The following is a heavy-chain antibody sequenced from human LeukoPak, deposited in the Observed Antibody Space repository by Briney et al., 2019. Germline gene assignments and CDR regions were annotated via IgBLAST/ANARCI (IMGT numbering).Heavy chain of an antibody. V-gene: IGHV4-59*02. CDR3: ARDTYYYDSSGYHRFDY. D-gene: IGHD3-22*01. CDR1: GGSVSDYY. Sequence: SETLSLTCTISGGSVSDYYWSWIRQSPGKGLEWIGYIYYTGSTTYNPSLKSRVTISADTSKNQFSLKLSSVTAADTAVYYCARDTYYYDSSGYHRFDYWGQGTLVTVSS. J-gene: IGHJ4*02. CDR2: IYYTGST.